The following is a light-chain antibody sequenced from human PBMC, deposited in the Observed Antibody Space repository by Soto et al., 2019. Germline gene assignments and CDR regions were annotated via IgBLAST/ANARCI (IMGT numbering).Light chain of an antibody. CDR3: SSKRTTASLV. CDR1: SSDVGAYNY. Sequence: SVLTQPASVSGCPGQTITISCTGTSSDVGAYNYVSWYQQHPGKAPKLMIYEVSNRPSGVSDRFSGSKSGNTASLTISGLQAADEADYYCSSKRTTASLVFGTGTKVTVL. J-gene: IGLJ1*01. V-gene: IGLV2-14*01. CDR2: EVS.